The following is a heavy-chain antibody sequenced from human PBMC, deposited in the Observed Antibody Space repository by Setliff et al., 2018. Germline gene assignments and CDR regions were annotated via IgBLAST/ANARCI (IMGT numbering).Heavy chain of an antibody. D-gene: IGHD2-2*01. J-gene: IGHJ6*03. V-gene: IGHV4-34*01. CDR1: GGSFSGYY. CDR2: IDQSGIT. Sequence: PSETLSLTCAVYGGSFSGYYWSWIRQPPGKGPEWIGEIDQSGITNYNPSLKSRVTISIDTSKNQFSLRLSSVTAADTAVYYCARRVREYQLLFGDYYYYMDVWGKGTTVTVSS. CDR3: ARRVREYQLLFGDYYYYMDV.